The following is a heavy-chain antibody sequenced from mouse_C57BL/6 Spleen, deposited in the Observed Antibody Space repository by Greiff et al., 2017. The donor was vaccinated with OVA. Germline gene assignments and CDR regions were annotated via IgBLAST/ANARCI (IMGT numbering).Heavy chain of an antibody. V-gene: IGHV1-9*01. CDR3: AGARFSSGDYCWFAY. Sequence: QVQLQQSGAELMKPGASVKLSCKASGYTFTGHCIEWVKQRPGHGLEWIGEILPGSGSTKYNEKFKGKATLTADTSSNTAYMQLNSLTTKDSANDYGAGARFSSGDYCWFAYWGQGTLVTVSA. J-gene: IGHJ3*01. D-gene: IGHD2-13*01. CDR2: ILPGSGST. CDR1: GYTFTGHC.